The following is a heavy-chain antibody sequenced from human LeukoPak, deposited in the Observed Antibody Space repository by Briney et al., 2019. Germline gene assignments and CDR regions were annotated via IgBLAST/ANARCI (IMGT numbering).Heavy chain of an antibody. V-gene: IGHV3-33*01. CDR2: IWYDGSKK. D-gene: IGHD3-22*01. J-gene: IGHJ4*02. Sequence: GGSLRLSCAASGFTFSSNGMHWVRQAPGKGLEWVAVIWYDGSKKYYADSVKGRFTISRDNSKNTLYLQMNSLRAEDTAVYYCARDVGYDSSGYYPYYFDYWGQGTLVTVSS. CDR3: ARDVGYDSSGYYPYYFDY. CDR1: GFTFSSNG.